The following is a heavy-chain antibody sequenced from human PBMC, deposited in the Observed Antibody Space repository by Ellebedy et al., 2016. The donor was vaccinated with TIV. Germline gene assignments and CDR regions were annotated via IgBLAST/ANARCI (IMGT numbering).Heavy chain of an antibody. Sequence: ASVKVSCXASGYTFTSYGISWVRQAPGQGLEWMGWISAYNGNTNYAQKLQGRVTMTTDTSTSTAYMELRSLRSDDTAVYYCARDPRMPGAMIVVATYYYYGMDVWGQGTTVTVSS. CDR3: ARDPRMPGAMIVVATYYYYGMDV. CDR1: GYTFTSYG. CDR2: ISAYNGNT. J-gene: IGHJ6*02. D-gene: IGHD3-22*01. V-gene: IGHV1-18*04.